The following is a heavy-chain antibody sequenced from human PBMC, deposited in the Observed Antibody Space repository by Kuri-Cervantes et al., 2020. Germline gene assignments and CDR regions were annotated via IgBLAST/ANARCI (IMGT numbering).Heavy chain of an antibody. D-gene: IGHD3-22*01. Sequence: ASVKVSCKASGYTFTGYYMHWVRQAPGQGLEWMGWINPNSGGTNYAQKFQGRVTMTRDTSISTAYMELSRLRSDDTAVYYCARGYHYDSSGYAYYYYGMDVWGQGTTVTVSS. CDR2: INPNSGGT. V-gene: IGHV1-2*02. CDR1: GYTFTGYY. J-gene: IGHJ6*02. CDR3: ARGYHYDSSGYAYYYYGMDV.